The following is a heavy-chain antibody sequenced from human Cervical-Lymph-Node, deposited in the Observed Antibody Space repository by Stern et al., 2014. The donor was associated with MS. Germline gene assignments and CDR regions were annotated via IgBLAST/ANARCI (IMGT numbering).Heavy chain of an antibody. CDR2: VSYDGSNK. J-gene: IGHJ6*02. CDR1: GFTFSSYG. V-gene: IGHV3-30*18. CDR3: AKGEAV. Sequence: VQLVESGGGVVQPGRSLRLSCAASGFTFSSYGMHWVRQAPGKGLEWVAVVSYDGSNKYYADSVKGRFTISRDNSKNTLYLQMNSLRAEDTAVYYCAKGEAVWGQGTTVTVSS.